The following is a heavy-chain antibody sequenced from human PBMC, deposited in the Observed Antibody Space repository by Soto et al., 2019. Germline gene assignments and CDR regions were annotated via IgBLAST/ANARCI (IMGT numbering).Heavy chain of an antibody. CDR1: GGTFSSYA. D-gene: IGHD2-15*01. V-gene: IGHV1-69*05. J-gene: IGHJ6*02. Sequence: QVQLVQSGAEVKKPGSSVKVSCKASGGTFSSYAISWVRQAPGQGLEWMGGIIPIFGTANYAQKFQGRVTITSDESTSTAYMELSSLRSEDTAVYYGARDRVVVVVAAIHYYGMDVWGQGTTVTVSS. CDR3: ARDRVVVVVAAIHYYGMDV. CDR2: IIPIFGTA.